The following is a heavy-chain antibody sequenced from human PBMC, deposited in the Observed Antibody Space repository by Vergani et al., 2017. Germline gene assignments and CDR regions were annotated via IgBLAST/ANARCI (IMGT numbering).Heavy chain of an antibody. V-gene: IGHV4-39*01. CDR2: IYYSGST. Sequence: QLQLQESAPGLVKPSETLSLTCTVAGGYFSSTSHYWGWIRQPPGKGLEWIGSIYYSGSTYYNPSLKSRVTISVDTSKSQYSLKLSTVTAADTAVYYCARLTLRVRALGYWGQGTLVTVSS. CDR3: ARLTLRVRALGY. CDR1: GGYFSSTSHY. J-gene: IGHJ4*02. D-gene: IGHD1-26*01.